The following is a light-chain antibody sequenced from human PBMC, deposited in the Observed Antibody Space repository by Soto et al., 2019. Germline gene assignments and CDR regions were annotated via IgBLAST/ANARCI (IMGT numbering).Light chain of an antibody. J-gene: IGLJ2*01. V-gene: IGLV2-23*02. Sequence: QSVLTQPASVSGSPGQSITISCTGTSSDVGGYNYVSWYQQHQGKAPELIIYEVTSRPSGVSNRFSGSKSGNTASLTISGLQAEDEADYYCCSYAGSSTSVFGGGTKVTVL. CDR2: EVT. CDR3: CSYAGSSTSV. CDR1: SSDVGGYNY.